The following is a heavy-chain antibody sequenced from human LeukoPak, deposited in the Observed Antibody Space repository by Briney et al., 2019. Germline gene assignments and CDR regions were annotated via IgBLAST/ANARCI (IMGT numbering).Heavy chain of an antibody. CDR3: ARDQYLDC. V-gene: IGHV3-30-3*01. J-gene: IGHJ4*02. CDR1: GFTFSSYA. CDR2: ISYDGSNK. Sequence: GSLRLSCAASGFTFSSYAMHWVRQAPGKGLEWVAVISYDGSNKYYADSVKGRFTISRDNSKDTLYLQMNSLRAEDTAVYYCARDQYLDCRGQGTLVTVSS.